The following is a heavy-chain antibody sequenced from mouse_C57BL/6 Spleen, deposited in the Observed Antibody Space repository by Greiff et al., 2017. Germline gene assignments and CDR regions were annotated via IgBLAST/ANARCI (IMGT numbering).Heavy chain of an antibody. J-gene: IGHJ4*01. Sequence: EVKVVESGGDLVKPGGSLKLSCAASGFTFSSYGMSWVRQTPDKRLEWVATISSGGSYTYYPDSVKGRFTISRDNAKNTLYLQMSSLQSEDTATYYCARRDYSNYVGYAMDYWGQGTSVTVSS. D-gene: IGHD2-5*01. CDR1: GFTFSSYG. CDR3: ARRDYSNYVGYAMDY. CDR2: ISSGGSYT. V-gene: IGHV5-6*02.